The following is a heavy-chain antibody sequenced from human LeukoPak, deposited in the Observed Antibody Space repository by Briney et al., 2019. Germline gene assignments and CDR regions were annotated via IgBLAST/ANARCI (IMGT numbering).Heavy chain of an antibody. CDR1: GFTVSSNY. V-gene: IGHV3-53*01. Sequence: PGGSLRLSCAASGFTVSSNYMSWVRQAPGKGLEWVSVIYSGGSTYYADSVKGRFTISRDNSKNTLYLQMNSLRPEDTAVYYCARQTLDHYGSGSYPDWGRGTLVTVSS. D-gene: IGHD3-10*01. CDR3: ARQTLDHYGSGSYPD. CDR2: IYSGGST. J-gene: IGHJ4*02.